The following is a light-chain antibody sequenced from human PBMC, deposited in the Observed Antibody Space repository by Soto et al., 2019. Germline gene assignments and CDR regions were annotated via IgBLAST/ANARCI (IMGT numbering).Light chain of an antibody. J-gene: IGKJ1*01. Sequence: EIVLTQSPGTLSLSPGERATLSCRASQTFSNSFLSWFQQIPGQAPRLLIYGASMRATGIPDRFRGSGSGRDFVLNISRLEPEDSGVYYCQQYSSSPRTFGQGTKVDIK. CDR3: QQYSSSPRT. V-gene: IGKV3-20*01. CDR2: GAS. CDR1: QTFSNSF.